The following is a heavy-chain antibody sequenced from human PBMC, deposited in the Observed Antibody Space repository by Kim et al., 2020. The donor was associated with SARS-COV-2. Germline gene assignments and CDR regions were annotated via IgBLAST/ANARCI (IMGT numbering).Heavy chain of an antibody. J-gene: IGHJ4*02. D-gene: IGHD2-2*03. V-gene: IGHV3-23*01. CDR1: GFTFTGYA. CDR2: IDGSDGTT. CDR3: MKGGWGWIWDH. Sequence: GGSLRLSCTTSGFTFTGYAMSWVRQAPGKGLEWVSSIDGSDGTTYNVDSVKGRFTISRDNSKNTLYLQMSTLRADDTAVYYCMKGGWGWIWDHWGQGTLVTVAS.